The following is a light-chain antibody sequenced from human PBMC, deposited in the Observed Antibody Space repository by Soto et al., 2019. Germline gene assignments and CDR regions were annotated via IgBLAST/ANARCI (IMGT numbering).Light chain of an antibody. CDR2: KAS. V-gene: IGKV1-5*03. CDR3: QHYNSYSEA. CDR1: QSISSY. J-gene: IGKJ1*01. Sequence: DIQMTQSPSSLSASVGDRVTITCLASQSISSYLNLYQQKPGKAPKLLIYKASTLKSGVPSRFSGSGSGTEFTLTISSLQPDDFATYYCQHYNSYSEAFGQGTKVDIK.